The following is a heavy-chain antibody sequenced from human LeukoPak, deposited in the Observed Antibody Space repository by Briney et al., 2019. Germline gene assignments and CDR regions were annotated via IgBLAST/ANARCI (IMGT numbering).Heavy chain of an antibody. CDR3: AKFSSGWFEDY. Sequence: GGSLRLSCAASGFTFSNYAMTWVRQAPGKGLEWVSAITANGGNTFYADSVKGRFTISRANSRYTLSLRMDSLRAEDTAVYYCAKFSSGWFEDYWGQGTLVTVSS. V-gene: IGHV3-23*01. J-gene: IGHJ4*02. CDR1: GFTFSNYA. D-gene: IGHD6-19*01. CDR2: ITANGGNT.